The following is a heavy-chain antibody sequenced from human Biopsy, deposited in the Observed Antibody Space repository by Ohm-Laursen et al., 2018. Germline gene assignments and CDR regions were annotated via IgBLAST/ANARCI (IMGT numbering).Heavy chain of an antibody. D-gene: IGHD2-2*01. Sequence: SQTLSLTCTVSGVSISTYYWSWIRQSPGRGLEWIAYIYYSGSTDYNPSLKSRVTISLDTSKNQFSLKLSSVTAADTAIYYCARDVKRYCSGTSCYSGYFGMDVWGQGTTVTVAS. CDR1: GVSISTYY. J-gene: IGHJ6*02. CDR3: ARDVKRYCSGTSCYSGYFGMDV. V-gene: IGHV4-59*01. CDR2: IYYSGST.